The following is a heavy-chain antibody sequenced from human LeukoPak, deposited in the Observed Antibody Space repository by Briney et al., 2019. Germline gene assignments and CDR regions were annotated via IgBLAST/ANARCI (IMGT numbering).Heavy chain of an antibody. V-gene: IGHV3-23*01. Sequence: GGSLRLSCAASGFTFSSYAMIWVRQAPGKGLEWVSAISGSGGSTYYADSVKGRFTISRDNSKSTLYLQMNSLRAEDTAVYYCANDYYDSSGYPYYFDYWGQGTLVTVSS. D-gene: IGHD3-22*01. J-gene: IGHJ4*02. CDR3: ANDYYDSSGYPYYFDY. CDR1: GFTFSSYA. CDR2: ISGSGGST.